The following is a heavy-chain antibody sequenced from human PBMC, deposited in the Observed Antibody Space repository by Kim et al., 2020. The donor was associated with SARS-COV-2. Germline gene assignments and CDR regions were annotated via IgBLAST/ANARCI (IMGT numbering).Heavy chain of an antibody. V-gene: IGHV4-59*08. J-gene: IGHJ4*02. CDR3: ARHLSGSGTFYNLGS. CDR2: IHYSETT. CDR1: GGSIGSYF. Sequence: SETLSLSCTVSGGSIGSYFWSWIRQTPDMRLEWIACIHYSETTSHNPSLKSRVTISLDASRNLFSLRLRSVTAADTAIYYCARHLSGSGTFYNLGSWGQGARVTVSS. D-gene: IGHD3-10*01.